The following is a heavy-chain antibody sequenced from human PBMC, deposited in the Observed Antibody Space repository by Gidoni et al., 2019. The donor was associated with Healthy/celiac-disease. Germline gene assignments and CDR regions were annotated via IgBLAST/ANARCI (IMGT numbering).Heavy chain of an antibody. CDR2: IYIGGST. CDR3: ARDWMNSSGWSASEYFQH. CDR1: GFTVSSNY. D-gene: IGHD6-19*01. V-gene: IGHV3-66*01. Sequence: EVQLVESGGGLVQPGGSLRLSCAASGFTVSSNYMSWVRQAPGKGLEWVSVIYIGGSTYYADSVKGRFTISRDNSKNTLYLQMNSLRAEDTALYYCARDWMNSSGWSASEYFQHWGQGTLVTVSS. J-gene: IGHJ1*01.